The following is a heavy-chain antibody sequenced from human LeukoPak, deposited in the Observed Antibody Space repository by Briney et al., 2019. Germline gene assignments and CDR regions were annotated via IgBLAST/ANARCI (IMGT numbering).Heavy chain of an antibody. J-gene: IGHJ4*02. Sequence: GESLKIPCKGSGYSFTSYWIGWVRQMPGKGLEGMGIIYPGDSDTRYSPSFQGQVTISADKSISTAYLQWSSLKASDTAMYYCARKTFGTIHLLDYWGQGTLVTVSS. CDR1: GYSFTSYW. V-gene: IGHV5-51*01. D-gene: IGHD5-18*01. CDR3: ARKTFGTIHLLDY. CDR2: IYPGDSDT.